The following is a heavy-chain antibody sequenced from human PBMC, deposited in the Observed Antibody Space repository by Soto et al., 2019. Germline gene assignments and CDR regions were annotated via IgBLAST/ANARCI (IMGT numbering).Heavy chain of an antibody. CDR3: ARALCFYYDSSGYYYFLYYFDY. J-gene: IGHJ4*02. D-gene: IGHD3-22*01. CDR2: IGTAGDT. CDR1: GFTFSSYD. Sequence: PGGSLRLSCAASGFTFSSYDMHWVRQATGKGLEWVSAIGTAGDTYYPGSVKGRFTISRENAKNSLYLQMNSLRAGDTDVYYCARALCFYYDSSGYYYFLYYFDYWGERTLFTVSP. V-gene: IGHV3-13*01.